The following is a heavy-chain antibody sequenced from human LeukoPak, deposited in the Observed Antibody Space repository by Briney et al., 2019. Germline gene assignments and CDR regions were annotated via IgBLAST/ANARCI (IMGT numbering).Heavy chain of an antibody. D-gene: IGHD3-10*01. J-gene: IGHJ3*02. CDR2: ISGSGGST. Sequence: PGGSLRLSCAASGFTFSSYAMSWVRQAPGKGLEWVSAISGSGGSTYYADSVKGRFTISRDNSKNTLYLQMNSLRAEDTAVYYCAKDPLLLWLGELSPAAFDIWGQGTMVTVSS. CDR1: GFTFSSYA. V-gene: IGHV3-23*01. CDR3: AKDPLLLWLGELSPAAFDI.